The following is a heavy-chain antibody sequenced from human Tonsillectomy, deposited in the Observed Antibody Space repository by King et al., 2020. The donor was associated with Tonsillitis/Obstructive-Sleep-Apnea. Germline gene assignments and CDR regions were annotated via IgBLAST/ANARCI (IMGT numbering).Heavy chain of an antibody. CDR1: GFTFSNYA. Sequence: DVQLVESGGGLVQPGGSLRLSCAASGFTFSNYAMNWVRQAPGKGLEWVSVISGSGGSTYYADSVKGRFTISRDNSKNTLYVQMNSLRAEDTAVYYCAKARSSTSTSCYNYWGQGTLVAVSS. V-gene: IGHV3-23*04. CDR2: ISGSGGST. J-gene: IGHJ4*02. D-gene: IGHD2-2*02. CDR3: AKARSSTSTSCYNY.